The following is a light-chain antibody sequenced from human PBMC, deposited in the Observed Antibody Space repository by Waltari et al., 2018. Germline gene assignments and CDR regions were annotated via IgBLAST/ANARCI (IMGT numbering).Light chain of an antibody. CDR3: QQYGSSVLYT. CDR2: CAS. Sequence: VLTQSQGTLSLSPGERATLSCRASQSLTKRHLAGYQPKPGQAPRLLISCASSRAAGIPDRFSGSGSGTDCTLTISRLEPEDFAVYYCQQYGSSVLYTFGQGTKLEIK. CDR1: QSLTKRH. J-gene: IGKJ2*01. V-gene: IGKV3-20*01.